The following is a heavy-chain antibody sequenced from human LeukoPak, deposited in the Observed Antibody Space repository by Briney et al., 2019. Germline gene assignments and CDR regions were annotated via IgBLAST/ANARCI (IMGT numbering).Heavy chain of an antibody. CDR1: GYTLTELS. CDR3: ATLRSGRYCSSTSCSQDY. Sequence: ASVTVSFKVSGYTLTELSMHWVRQAPGKGREWMGRFYPEDGETIYTQKFQGRVTITEDTSTDTAYMELRSLRSEGTAVYYCATLRSGRYCSSTSCSQDYWGQGTLVTVSS. J-gene: IGHJ4*02. D-gene: IGHD2-2*01. CDR2: FYPEDGET. V-gene: IGHV1-24*01.